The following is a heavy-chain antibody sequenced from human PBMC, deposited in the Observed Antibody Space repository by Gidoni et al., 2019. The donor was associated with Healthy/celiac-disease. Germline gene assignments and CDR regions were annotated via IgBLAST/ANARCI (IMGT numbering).Heavy chain of an antibody. J-gene: IGHJ5*02. CDR1: GGSISSGSYY. CDR3: AREGDDFWSGSGFDP. D-gene: IGHD3-3*01. V-gene: IGHV4-61*02. Sequence: QVHLQESGPGLVNPSQTLSPPSTVPGGSISSGSYYWSWIRQPAGKGLEWIGRIYTSGSTNYNPSLKSRVTISVDTSKNQFSLKLSSVTAADTAVYYCAREGDDFWSGSGFDPWGQGTLVTVSS. CDR2: IYTSGST.